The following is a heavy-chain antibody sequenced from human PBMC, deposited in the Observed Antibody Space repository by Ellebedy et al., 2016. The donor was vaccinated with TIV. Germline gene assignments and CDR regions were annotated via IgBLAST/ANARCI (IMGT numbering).Heavy chain of an antibody. Sequence: GESLKISXTVSGFTFSSYGMTWIRQAPGRGLEWVASISSSSNYIEYAASVKGRFTISRDNANSVAYLQMNSLTAEDTAVYFCARELEVVDFEYWGQGTVVNVSS. CDR3: ARELEVVDFEY. D-gene: IGHD2-8*02. CDR1: GFTFSSYG. CDR2: ISSSSNYI. J-gene: IGHJ4*02. V-gene: IGHV3-21*06.